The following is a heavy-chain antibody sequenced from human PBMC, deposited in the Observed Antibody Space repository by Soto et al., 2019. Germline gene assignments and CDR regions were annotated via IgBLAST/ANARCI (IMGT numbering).Heavy chain of an antibody. D-gene: IGHD3-10*01. CDR2: IYSGGST. Sequence: GGSLRLSCAASGFTVSSNYMSWVRQAPGKGLEWVSVIYSGGSTYYADSVKGRFTISRDNSKNTLYLQMNSLRAEDTAVYYCASKVLLWFGEDAFDIWGQGTMVT. CDR1: GFTVSSNY. J-gene: IGHJ3*02. V-gene: IGHV3-66*01. CDR3: ASKVLLWFGEDAFDI.